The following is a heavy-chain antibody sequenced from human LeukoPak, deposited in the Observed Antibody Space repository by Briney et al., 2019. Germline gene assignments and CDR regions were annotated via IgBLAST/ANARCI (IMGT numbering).Heavy chain of an antibody. CDR2: ISYDGSNK. J-gene: IGHJ4*02. CDR3: ARGADPQWLVPYFDY. D-gene: IGHD6-19*01. Sequence: AGGSLRLSCAASGFTFSSYAMNWVRQAPGKGLEWVAVISYDGSNKYYADSVRGRFTISRDNSKNTLYLQMNSLRADDTAVYYCARGADPQWLVPYFDYWGQGTLVTVSS. V-gene: IGHV3-30-3*01. CDR1: GFTFSSYA.